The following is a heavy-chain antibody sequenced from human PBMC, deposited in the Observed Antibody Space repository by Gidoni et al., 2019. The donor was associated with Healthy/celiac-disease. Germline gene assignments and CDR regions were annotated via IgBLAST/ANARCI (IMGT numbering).Heavy chain of an antibody. CDR1: GLTFGDYA. CDR2: IRSKAYGGTT. D-gene: IGHD5-12*01. J-gene: IGHJ4*02. CDR3: TRDEGWLPDYFDY. Sequence: EVQLVESGGGLVQPGRSLRLSGTASGLTFGDYAMSWVRQAPGKGLEWVGFIRSKAYGGTTEYAASVKGRFTISRDDSKSIAYLQMNSLKTEDTAVYYCTRDEGWLPDYFDYWGQGTLVTVSS. V-gene: IGHV3-49*04.